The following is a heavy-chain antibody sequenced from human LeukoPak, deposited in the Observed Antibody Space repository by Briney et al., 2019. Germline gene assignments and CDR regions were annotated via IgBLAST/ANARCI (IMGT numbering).Heavy chain of an antibody. Sequence: PGGSLRLSCAASGFTFSFYSMHWVRQAPGKGLEWVSCISSSGNYIYYADSVKGRFTISRDNDKNSLHLQMNILRADDTAVYYCVRDQEPEVPTSDSSPSAWGQGTLVTVSS. CDR2: ISSSGNYI. CDR3: VRDQEPEVPTSDSSPSA. V-gene: IGHV3-21*01. CDR1: GFTFSFYS. J-gene: IGHJ5*02. D-gene: IGHD2-2*01.